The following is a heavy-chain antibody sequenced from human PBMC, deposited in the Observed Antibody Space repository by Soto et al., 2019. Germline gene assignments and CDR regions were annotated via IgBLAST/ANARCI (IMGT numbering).Heavy chain of an antibody. V-gene: IGHV4-28*01. J-gene: IGHJ4*02. D-gene: IGHD1-26*01. CDR1: GYSISSSNW. Sequence: QVQLQESGPGLVKPSDTLSLTCAVSGYSISSSNWWGWIRQPPGKGLEWIGYIYYSGTTYSNPSLKSRVTMSVDTSKNQFSLKLTSVTDVDTAVYYCARREIQGPIDYWGQGTLVTVSS. CDR2: IYYSGTT. CDR3: ARREIQGPIDY.